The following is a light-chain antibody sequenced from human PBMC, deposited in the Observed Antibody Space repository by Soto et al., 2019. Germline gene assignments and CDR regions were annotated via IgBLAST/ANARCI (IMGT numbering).Light chain of an antibody. J-gene: IGKJ4*01. Sequence: EIVFTHAPATLSQSPGERATLSCGASQSVSSFYLAWYQQKPGLAPRLLMYDVSNRAAGTPDRFSGGGSGPDFTLTISRLEPEDFAVYYCQQFASSLTFGGGTKVDIK. CDR3: QQFASSLT. V-gene: IGKV3D-20*01. CDR2: DVS. CDR1: QSVSSFY.